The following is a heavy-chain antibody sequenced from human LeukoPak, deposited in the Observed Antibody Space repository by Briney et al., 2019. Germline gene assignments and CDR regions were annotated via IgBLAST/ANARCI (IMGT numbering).Heavy chain of an antibody. V-gene: IGHV4-34*01. CDR1: GGSFSGYY. J-gene: IGHJ6*03. CDR2: INHSGST. CDR3: ARELLRFLDMDA. D-gene: IGHD3-3*01. Sequence: PSETLSLACAVYGGSFSGYYWSWIRQPPGKGLEWIGEINHSGSTNYNPSLKSRVTISVDTSKNQFSLKLSSVTAADTAVYYCARELLRFLDMDAWGKGTTVTVSS.